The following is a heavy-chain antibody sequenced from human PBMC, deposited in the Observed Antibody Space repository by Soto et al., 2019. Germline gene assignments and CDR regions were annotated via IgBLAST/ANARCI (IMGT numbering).Heavy chain of an antibody. V-gene: IGHV3-23*01. CDR3: ATLSIQNWNYAPRAFDP. Sequence: PGGSLRLSCAASGFTFSTYAMNWVRQAPGKGLEWVSAISGSGGSTYYADSVKGRFTISRDNSKNTLYLQMNSLRAEDTAVYFCATLSIQNWNYAPRAFDPWGQGTLVTVSS. CDR2: ISGSGGST. CDR1: GFTFSTYA. D-gene: IGHD1-7*01. J-gene: IGHJ5*02.